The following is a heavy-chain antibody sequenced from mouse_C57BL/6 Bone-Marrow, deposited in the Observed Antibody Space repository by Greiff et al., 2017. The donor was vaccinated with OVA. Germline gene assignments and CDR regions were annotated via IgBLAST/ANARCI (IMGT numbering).Heavy chain of an antibody. Sequence: QVQLQQPGAELVRPGSSVKLSCKASGYTFTSYWMHWVKQRPIQGLEWIGNIDPSDSETHYNQKFKDKATLTVDKSSSTAYMQLSSLTSEDSAVYYCARCDGNSPWYFDGWCTGTAVTVTA. D-gene: IGHD1-1*01. CDR2: IDPSDSET. J-gene: IGHJ1*03. CDR1: GYTFTSYW. CDR3: ARCDGNSPWYFDG. V-gene: IGHV1-52*01.